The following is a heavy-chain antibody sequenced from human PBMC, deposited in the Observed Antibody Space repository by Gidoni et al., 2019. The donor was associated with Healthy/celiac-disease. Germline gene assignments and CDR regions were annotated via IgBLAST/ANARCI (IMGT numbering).Heavy chain of an antibody. CDR1: GGSFSGYY. J-gene: IGHJ6*02. D-gene: IGHD4-17*01. CDR2: INHSGST. CDR3: ARGGTTVTTYYYYGMDV. V-gene: IGHV4-34*01. Sequence: AQLQQWGAGRLKPSETLSLTCAVYGGSFSGYYWSWIRQPPGKGLEWIGEINHSGSTNYNPSLKSRVTISVDTSKNQFSLKLSSVTAADAAVYYCARGGTTVTTYYYYGMDVWGQGTTVTVSS.